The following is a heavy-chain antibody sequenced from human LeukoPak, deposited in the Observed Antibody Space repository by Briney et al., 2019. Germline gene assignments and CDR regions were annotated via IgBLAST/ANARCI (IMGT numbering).Heavy chain of an antibody. CDR1: GYTFTCYY. Sequence: GASVKVSCKASGYTFTCYYMHWVRQAPGKGREWMGRSNHSSGGTNYAQKLRGRVTMTRDTSISTAYMELSRLRSDDTALYYCARGGTEASSGDYWGQGALVTVSS. V-gene: IGHV1-2*02. D-gene: IGHD3-10*01. J-gene: IGHJ4*02. CDR2: SNHSSGGT. CDR3: ARGGTEASSGDY.